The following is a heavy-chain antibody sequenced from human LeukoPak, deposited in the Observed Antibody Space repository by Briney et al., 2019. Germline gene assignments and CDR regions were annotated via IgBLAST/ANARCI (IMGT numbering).Heavy chain of an antibody. D-gene: IGHD6-19*01. J-gene: IGHJ4*02. Sequence: PSETLSLTCTVSGGSISSYRWSWIRQPPGKGLEWIGYIYYSGSTNYNPSLKSRVTISVDTSKNQFSLKLSSVTAADTAVYYCARHGSGWAHFDYWGQGTLVTVSS. CDR2: IYYSGST. CDR1: GGSISSYR. CDR3: ARHGSGWAHFDY. V-gene: IGHV4-59*08.